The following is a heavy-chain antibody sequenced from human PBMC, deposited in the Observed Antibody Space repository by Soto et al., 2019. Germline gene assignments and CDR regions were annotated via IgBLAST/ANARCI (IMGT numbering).Heavy chain of an antibody. CDR3: ARESTYYYYYGMDV. V-gene: IGHV3-33*01. Sequence: GGSLRLSCAASGFTFSSYGMHWVRQAPGKGLEWVAVIWYDGSNKYYADSVKGRFTISRDNSKNTLYLQMNSLRAEDTAVYYCARESTYYYYYGMDVWGQGTTVTVSS. CDR2: IWYDGSNK. CDR1: GFTFSSYG. J-gene: IGHJ6*02.